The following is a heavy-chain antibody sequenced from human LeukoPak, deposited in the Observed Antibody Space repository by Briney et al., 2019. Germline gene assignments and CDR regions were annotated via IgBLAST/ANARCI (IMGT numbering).Heavy chain of an antibody. Sequence: ASVKVSCKASGYTFTGYYMHWVRQAPGQGLEWMGWINPNSGGTNYAQKFQGRVTMTRDTSINTAYMELSSLRSEDTALYYCARGGSGWPIDDWGQGTLVTVSS. CDR2: INPNSGGT. D-gene: IGHD6-19*01. CDR1: GYTFTGYY. J-gene: IGHJ4*02. CDR3: ARGGSGWPIDD. V-gene: IGHV1-2*02.